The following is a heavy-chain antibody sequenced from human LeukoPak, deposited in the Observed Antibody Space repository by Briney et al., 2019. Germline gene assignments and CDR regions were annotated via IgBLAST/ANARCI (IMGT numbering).Heavy chain of an antibody. D-gene: IGHD6-13*01. CDR1: GFTVSSNY. Sequence: GGSLRLSCAASGFTVSSNYMSWVRQAPGKGLEWVSVIYSGGSTYYADSVKGRFTISRDNSKNTLYLQMNSLRAEDTAVYYYASPIAAAGTGAFDIWGQGTMVTVSS. V-gene: IGHV3-66*01. CDR2: IYSGGST. CDR3: ASPIAAAGTGAFDI. J-gene: IGHJ3*02.